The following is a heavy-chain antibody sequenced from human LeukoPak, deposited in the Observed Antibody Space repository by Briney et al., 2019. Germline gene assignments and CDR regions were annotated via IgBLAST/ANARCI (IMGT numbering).Heavy chain of an antibody. D-gene: IGHD3-9*01. V-gene: IGHV3-33*01. J-gene: IGHJ5*02. Sequence: GGSLRLSCAASGFTFSSYGMHWVRQAPGKGLEWVAVIWYDGSNKYYADSVKGRFTISRDNSKNTLYLQMNSLRAEDTAVYYCARDVLRYFDGALDPWGQGTLVTVSS. CDR1: GFTFSSYG. CDR2: IWYDGSNK. CDR3: ARDVLRYFDGALDP.